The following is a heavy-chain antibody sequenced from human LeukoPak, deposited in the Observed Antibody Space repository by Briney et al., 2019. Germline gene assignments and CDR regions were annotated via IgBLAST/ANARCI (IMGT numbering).Heavy chain of an antibody. CDR1: GYTFTSYD. J-gene: IGHJ6*03. Sequence: VASVKVSCKASGYTFTSYDINWVRQATGQGLEWMGWMNPNSGNTGYAQKFQGRVAITRNTSISTAYMELSSLRSEDTAVYYCARTHMQLGDDYYYYMDVWGKGTTVTVSS. V-gene: IGHV1-8*03. CDR3: ARTHMQLGDDYYYYMDV. CDR2: MNPNSGNT. D-gene: IGHD6-13*01.